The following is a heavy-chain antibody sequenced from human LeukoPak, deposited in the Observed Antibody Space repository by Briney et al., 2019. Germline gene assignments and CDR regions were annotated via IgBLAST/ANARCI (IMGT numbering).Heavy chain of an antibody. J-gene: IGHJ6*04. Sequence: ASVKVSCKASGGTFSSYAISWVRQAPGQGLEWMGGIIPIFGTANYAQKFQGRVTITADESTSTAYMELSSLRSEDTAVYYCASRVLAAAGDYYYYGMDVWGKGTTVTVSS. CDR2: IIPIFGTA. D-gene: IGHD6-13*01. CDR1: GGTFSSYA. CDR3: ASRVLAAAGDYYYYGMDV. V-gene: IGHV1-69*13.